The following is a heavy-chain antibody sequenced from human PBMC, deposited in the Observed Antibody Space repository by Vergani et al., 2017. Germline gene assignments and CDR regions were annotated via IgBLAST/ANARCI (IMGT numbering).Heavy chain of an antibody. CDR2: ISGSGGST. Sequence: EVQLLESGGGLVQPGGSLRLSCAASGFPFSSYAISGVRPAPGKGLEWVSAISGSGGSTYYADSVKGRFTISRDNSKNTLSLQMNSLRAEDTTVYYCAKVLHYYDSSGYYYVGGGDYWGQGTLVTVSS. V-gene: IGHV3-23*01. J-gene: IGHJ4*02. CDR1: GFPFSSYA. CDR3: AKVLHYYDSSGYYYVGGGDY. D-gene: IGHD3-22*01.